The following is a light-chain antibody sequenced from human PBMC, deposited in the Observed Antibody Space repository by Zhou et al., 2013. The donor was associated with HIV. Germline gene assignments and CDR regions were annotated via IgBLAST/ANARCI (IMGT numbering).Light chain of an antibody. CDR2: KAS. V-gene: IGKV1-5*03. J-gene: IGKJ1*01. CDR3: QQYYDYLWT. CDR1: ESVDNW. Sequence: DIQMTQSPSTLSASVGDRVTITCRASESVDNWLAWYQQRPGKAPKLLIYKASNLESGVPSRFSGGGSGTDFTLTISCLQSEDFATYYCQQYYDYLWTFGHGTKV.